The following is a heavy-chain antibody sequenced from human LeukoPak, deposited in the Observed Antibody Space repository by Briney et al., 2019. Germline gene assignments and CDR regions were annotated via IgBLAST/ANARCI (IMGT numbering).Heavy chain of an antibody. CDR2: ISSSGSTI. D-gene: IGHD6-19*01. Sequence: GGSLRLSCAASGFTFSNYEMNWVRQAPGKGLEWVSYISSSGSTIYYADSVKGRFTISRDNAKNSLYLQMNSLRAEDTAVYYCARAGTGYYYYYYMDVWGKGTTVTISS. CDR1: GFTFSNYE. J-gene: IGHJ6*03. CDR3: ARAGTGYYYYYYMDV. V-gene: IGHV3-48*03.